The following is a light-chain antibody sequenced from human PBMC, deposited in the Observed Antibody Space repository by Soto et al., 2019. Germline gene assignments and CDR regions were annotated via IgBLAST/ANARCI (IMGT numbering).Light chain of an antibody. CDR3: SSYTTTTTVV. Sequence: QSALTQPASVSGSPGESITISCTGTSSNIGYYVSWYQHHPGTAPKLIIFEVSNRPSGVSNRFSGSKSGNTASLTISGLQAEDEADYYCSSYTTTTTVVFGGGTKLTAL. CDR2: EVS. V-gene: IGLV2-14*01. J-gene: IGLJ2*01. CDR1: SSNIGYY.